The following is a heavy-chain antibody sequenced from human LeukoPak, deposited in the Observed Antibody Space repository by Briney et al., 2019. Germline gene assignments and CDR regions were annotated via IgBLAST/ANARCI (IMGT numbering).Heavy chain of an antibody. CDR1: GFTFSNYA. CDR3: AKWGDYDVLTGYYVSDY. CDR2: ITGSGGNT. D-gene: IGHD3-9*01. V-gene: IGHV3-23*01. J-gene: IGHJ4*02. Sequence: PGGSLRLSCAAPGFTFSNYAMSWVRQAPGKGLEWVSAITGSGGNTYYADSVKGRFTISRDNSKNTVFLQMNSLRAEDTAVYYCAKWGDYDVLTGYYVSDYWGQGTLVTVSS.